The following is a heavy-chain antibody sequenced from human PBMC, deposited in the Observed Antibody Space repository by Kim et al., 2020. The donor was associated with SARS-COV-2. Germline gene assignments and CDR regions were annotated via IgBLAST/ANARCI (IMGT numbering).Heavy chain of an antibody. Sequence: SETLSLTCTVSGGSISSYYWSWIRQPPGKGLEWIGYIYYSGSTNYNPSLKSRVTISVDTSKNQFSLKLSSVTAADTAVYYCASSSSGWLDYWGQGTLVTVSS. CDR1: GGSISSYY. CDR2: IYYSGST. CDR3: ASSSSGWLDY. V-gene: IGHV4-59*01. J-gene: IGHJ4*02. D-gene: IGHD6-19*01.